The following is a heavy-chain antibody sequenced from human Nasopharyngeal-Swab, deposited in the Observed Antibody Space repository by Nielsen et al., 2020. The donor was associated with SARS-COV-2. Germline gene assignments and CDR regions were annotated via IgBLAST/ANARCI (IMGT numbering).Heavy chain of an antibody. CDR3: ARYCSSTSCSLGMDV. J-gene: IGHJ6*02. CDR1: GGSFSGFY. D-gene: IGHD2-2*01. Sequence: SETLSLTCSVSGGSFSGFYWNWIRQAPGKGLEWIGEINHSGSTNYNPSLKSRVTISVDTSKNQFSLKLSSVTAADTAVYYCARYCSSTSCSLGMDVWGQGTTVTVSS. V-gene: IGHV4-34*01. CDR2: INHSGST.